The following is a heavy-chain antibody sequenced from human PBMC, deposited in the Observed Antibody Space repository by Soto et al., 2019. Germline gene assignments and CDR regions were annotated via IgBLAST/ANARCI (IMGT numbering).Heavy chain of an antibody. Sequence: HPGGSLRLSCAASGFTFSSYGMHWVRQAPGKGLEWVAVISYDGSNKYYADSVKGRFTISRDNSKNTLYLQMNSLRAEDTAVYYCAKAVRSRFWSGYYAPDYYGMDVRGQGTTVTVSS. CDR1: GFTFSSYG. D-gene: IGHD3-3*01. CDR2: ISYDGSNK. V-gene: IGHV3-30*18. J-gene: IGHJ6*02. CDR3: AKAVRSRFWSGYYAPDYYGMDV.